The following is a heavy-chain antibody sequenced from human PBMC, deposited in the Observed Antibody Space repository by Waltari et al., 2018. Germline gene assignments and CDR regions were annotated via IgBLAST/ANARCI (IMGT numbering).Heavy chain of an antibody. CDR3: ARGAARDPPDY. Sequence: QVQLQQWGAGLLKPSETLSLTCAVYGGSFSGYYWSWIRQPPGKGLEWIGEINHSGSTNYNPSHKSRVTISVDTSKNQFSLKLSSVTAADTAVYYCARGAARDPPDYWGQGTLVTVSS. D-gene: IGHD6-6*01. V-gene: IGHV4-34*01. CDR1: GGSFSGYY. CDR2: INHSGST. J-gene: IGHJ4*02.